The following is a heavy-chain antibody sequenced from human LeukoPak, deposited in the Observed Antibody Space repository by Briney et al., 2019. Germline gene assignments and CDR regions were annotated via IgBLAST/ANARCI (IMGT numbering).Heavy chain of an antibody. Sequence: GGSLRLSCAASGFTFSTYGMHWVRQAPGKGLEWVAFMRYDGSNKFYADSVKGRFTISRDNSKNTLYLQMNSLRAEDTAVYYCARVAYSSSYRRQLQMYYFDYWGQGTLVTVSS. CDR2: MRYDGSNK. V-gene: IGHV3-30*02. J-gene: IGHJ4*02. CDR1: GFTFSTYG. D-gene: IGHD6-6*01. CDR3: ARVAYSSSYRRQLQMYYFDY.